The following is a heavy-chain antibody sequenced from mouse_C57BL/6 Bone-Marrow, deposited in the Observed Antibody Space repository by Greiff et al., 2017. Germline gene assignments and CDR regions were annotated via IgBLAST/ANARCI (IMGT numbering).Heavy chain of an antibody. D-gene: IGHD1-1*01. J-gene: IGHJ4*01. Sequence: QVQLQQSGAELMKPGASVKLSCKATGYTFTGYWIEWVKQRPGHGLEWIGEILPGSGSTNYNDKFKGKATFTADTSSNTAYMQLSSLTTEDSAIYYCARRGILLRFLMDYWGQGTSVTVSS. CDR3: ARRGILLRFLMDY. CDR2: ILPGSGST. CDR1: GYTFTGYW. V-gene: IGHV1-9*01.